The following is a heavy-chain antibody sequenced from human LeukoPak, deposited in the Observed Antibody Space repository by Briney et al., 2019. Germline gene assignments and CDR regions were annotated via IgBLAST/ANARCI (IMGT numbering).Heavy chain of an antibody. D-gene: IGHD3-10*01. CDR3: AKGRGHYYHYMDV. J-gene: IGHJ6*03. Sequence: GGSLRLSCAASGFTFSGSAMHWVRQAPGKGLEWVAFIRYDGSNKYYADSVKGRFTISRDNSKNTLYLQMSSLRAEDTAVYYCAKGRGHYYHYMDVWGKGTTVTVSS. CDR1: GFTFSGSA. CDR2: IRYDGSNK. V-gene: IGHV3-30*02.